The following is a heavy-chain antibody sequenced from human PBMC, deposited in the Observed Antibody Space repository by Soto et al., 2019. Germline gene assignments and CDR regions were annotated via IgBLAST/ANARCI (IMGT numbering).Heavy chain of an antibody. D-gene: IGHD3-3*01. J-gene: IGHJ4*02. Sequence: VGSLRLSCAASGFTFSSYGMHWVRQAPGKGLEWVAVISYDGSNKYYADSVKGRFTISRDNSKNTLYLQMDSLRAEDTAVYYCAKDQGWSGYLGHFDYWGQGTLVTVSS. CDR2: ISYDGSNK. CDR3: AKDQGWSGYLGHFDY. V-gene: IGHV3-30*18. CDR1: GFTFSSYG.